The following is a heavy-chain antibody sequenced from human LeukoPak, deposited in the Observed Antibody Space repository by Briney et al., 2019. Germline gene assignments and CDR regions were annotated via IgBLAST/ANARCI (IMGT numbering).Heavy chain of an antibody. J-gene: IGHJ4*01. CDR1: SSIVTKYC. V-gene: IGHV3-23*01. CDR2: ISFNGDIT. Sequence: GRCLSPACPAASSIVTKYCMRWVSQPAGGGLGWVSSISFNGDITYYADSVKGRFTISRDNSKNTVNLQMSSLRAEDTAVYYCAKGIDSGLNYFDHWGHGTLVTVSS. CDR3: AKGIDSGLNYFDH. D-gene: IGHD6-19*01.